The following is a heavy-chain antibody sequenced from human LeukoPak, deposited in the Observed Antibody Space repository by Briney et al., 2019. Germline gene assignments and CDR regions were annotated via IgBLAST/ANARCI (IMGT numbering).Heavy chain of an antibody. Sequence: GGSLRLSCAASGFTFSTYSMTWVRQAPGKGLEWISYIRGTSDIYYADSVKGRFTISRDNAKNSLYLQMNSLRAEDTAVYYCGPSGGEWGQGTLVTVSS. CDR1: GFTFSTYS. V-gene: IGHV3-21*05. CDR3: GPSGGE. J-gene: IGHJ4*02. D-gene: IGHD3-16*01. CDR2: IRGTSDI.